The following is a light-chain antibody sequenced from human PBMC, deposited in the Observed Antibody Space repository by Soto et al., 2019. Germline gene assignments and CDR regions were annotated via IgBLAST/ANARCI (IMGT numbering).Light chain of an antibody. CDR2: DVS. J-gene: IGLJ2*01. V-gene: IGLV2-11*01. Sequence: HSALTQPRSVSGSPGQSVTISCTGTSSDVGGYNYVSWYQQHPGKAPKLMIYDVSKRPSGVPDRFSGSKSGNTASVAISGLQAEDEADYYCCSYAGNYTLLFGGGTKLTVL. CDR1: SSDVGGYNY. CDR3: CSYAGNYTLL.